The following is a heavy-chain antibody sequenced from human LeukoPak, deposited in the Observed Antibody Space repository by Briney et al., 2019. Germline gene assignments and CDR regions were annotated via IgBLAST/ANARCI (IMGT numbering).Heavy chain of an antibody. J-gene: IGHJ6*02. D-gene: IGHD6-25*01. Sequence: PGGSLRLSCAASGFTFSSYAMSWVRQAPGKGLEGVSAISGSGGSTYYADSVKGRFTISRDNSKNTLYLQMNSLRAEDTAVYYCAKDPRRTYYYYYGMDVWGQGTTVTVSS. V-gene: IGHV3-23*01. CDR1: GFTFSSYA. CDR3: AKDPRRTYYYYYGMDV. CDR2: ISGSGGST.